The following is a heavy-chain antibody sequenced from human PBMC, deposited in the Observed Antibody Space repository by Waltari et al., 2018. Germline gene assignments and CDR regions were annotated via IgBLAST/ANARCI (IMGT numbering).Heavy chain of an antibody. CDR2: IYHSGNT. CDR1: GYSISSGYY. J-gene: IGHJ4*02. Sequence: QVQLQESGPGLVKPSETLSLTCAVSGYSISSGYYWGWIRQPPGKGLEWIGSIYHSGNTYYNPSRKSRVTISVDTCKNQFSLKLSSVTAADTAVYYCARGVVGASLPYWGQGTLVTVSS. V-gene: IGHV4-38-2*01. D-gene: IGHD1-26*01. CDR3: ARGVVGASLPY.